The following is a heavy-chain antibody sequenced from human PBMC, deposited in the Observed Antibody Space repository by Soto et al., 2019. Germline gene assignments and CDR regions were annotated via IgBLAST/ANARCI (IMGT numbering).Heavy chain of an antibody. Sequence: QVQLQESGPGLVKPSGTLSLTCAVSSGSISSSNWWSWVRQPPGKGLEWIGEIYHSGSTNYNPSLKSRVTISVDKSKNQFSRKRSSVTAADTAVYYCARGPPTTVTTLPYYYYYMDVWGKGTTVTVSS. CDR3: ARGPPTTVTTLPYYYYYMDV. J-gene: IGHJ6*03. CDR1: SGSISSSNW. V-gene: IGHV4-4*02. CDR2: IYHSGST. D-gene: IGHD4-17*01.